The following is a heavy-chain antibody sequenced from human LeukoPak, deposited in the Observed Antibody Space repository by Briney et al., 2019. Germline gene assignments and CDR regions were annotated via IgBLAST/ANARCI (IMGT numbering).Heavy chain of an antibody. Sequence: SETLSLTCTVSGSSITSRNLYWGWIRQPAGKGLEWIGRIYTSGSTNYNPSLKSRVTMSVDTSKNQFSLKLSSVTAADTAVYYCARDSYDSSGYHSDYWGQGTLVTVSS. CDR1: GSSITSRNLY. CDR3: ARDSYDSSGYHSDY. J-gene: IGHJ4*02. V-gene: IGHV4-61*02. CDR2: IYTSGST. D-gene: IGHD3-22*01.